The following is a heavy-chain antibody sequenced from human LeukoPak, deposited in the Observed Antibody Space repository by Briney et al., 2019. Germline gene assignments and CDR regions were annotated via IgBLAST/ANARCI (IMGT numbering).Heavy chain of an antibody. CDR3: ARGWDYDSGGRPAAYVY. Sequence: SVKVSCKASGGTFSNYAINWVRQAPGQGLEWMGGIIPIFGTANYAQKFQGRVTITADKSTSTVYMELNSLKSEDTAVYYCARGWDYDSGGRPAAYVYWGQGTLVTVSS. V-gene: IGHV1-69*06. CDR2: IIPIFGTA. D-gene: IGHD3-22*01. CDR1: GGTFSNYA. J-gene: IGHJ4*02.